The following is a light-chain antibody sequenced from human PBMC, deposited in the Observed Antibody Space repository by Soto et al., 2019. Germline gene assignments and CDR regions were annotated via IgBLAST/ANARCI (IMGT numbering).Light chain of an antibody. CDR2: GNN. CDR1: SSNIGAGYD. Sequence: QSVLTQPPSVSGAPGQRVTVSCTGSSSNIGAGYDVHWYQQLPGTAPKLLIYGNNNRPSGVPDRFSGSKSATSGSLAITGLQAEDEADYYCQSFDSSMSGYVFGTGTKVNVL. J-gene: IGLJ1*01. CDR3: QSFDSSMSGYV. V-gene: IGLV1-40*01.